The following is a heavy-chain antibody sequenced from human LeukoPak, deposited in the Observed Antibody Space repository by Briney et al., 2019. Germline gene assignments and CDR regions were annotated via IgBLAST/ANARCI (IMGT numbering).Heavy chain of an antibody. D-gene: IGHD3-22*01. V-gene: IGHV3-30-3*01. CDR2: ISYDGSNK. J-gene: IGHJ4*02. CDR1: GFTFDDYA. Sequence: GGSLRLSCAASGFTFDDYAMHWVRQAPGKGLEWVALISYDGSNKYYADSVKGRFTISRDNSKNTLYLQMNSLRAEDTAVYYCSRDPGLVVVISLDYWGQGTLVTVSP. CDR3: SRDPGLVVVISLDY.